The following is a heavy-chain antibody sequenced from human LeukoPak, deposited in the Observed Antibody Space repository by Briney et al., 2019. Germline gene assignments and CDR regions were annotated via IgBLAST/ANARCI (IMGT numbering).Heavy chain of an antibody. CDR2: ISSSSSYI. V-gene: IGHV3-21*01. D-gene: IGHD1-14*01. J-gene: IGHJ6*02. Sequence: GGSLRLSCAASGFTFSSYSMNWVRQAPGKGLEWVSSISSSSSYIYYADSVKGRSTISRDNAKNSLYLQMNSLRAEDTAVYYCARALSPGGMDVWGQGTTVTVSS. CDR1: GFTFSSYS. CDR3: ARALSPGGMDV.